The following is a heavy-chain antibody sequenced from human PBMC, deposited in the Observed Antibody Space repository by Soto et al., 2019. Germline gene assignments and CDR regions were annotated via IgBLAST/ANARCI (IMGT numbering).Heavy chain of an antibody. D-gene: IGHD1-1*01. V-gene: IGHV6-1*01. J-gene: IGHJ6*03. CDR2: TYYRSKWS. CDR3: ARGSWDDVSGHYYMDV. CDR1: GDSVSSNSAA. Sequence: SQTLSLTCDISGDSVSSNSAAWNWIRQTPSRGLEWLGRTYYRSKWSISVKSRVTVNPDTFKNQFSLQLNSVTPEDTAVYYCARGSWDDVSGHYYMDVWGKGTTVTVSS.